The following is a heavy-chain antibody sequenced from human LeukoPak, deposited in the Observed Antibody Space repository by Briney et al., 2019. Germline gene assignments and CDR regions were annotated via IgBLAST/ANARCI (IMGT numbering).Heavy chain of an antibody. CDR2: VSGGGGST. D-gene: IGHD6-13*01. Sequence: PGGSLRLSCAASGFTFSNYAMSWVRQAPGKGLEWVSGVSGGGGSTYYADSVQGRFTISRDNSKNTVFLQMNSLRAEDTAMYYCAKGGHSSNWRNYFDYWGQGSLVTVSS. CDR3: AKGGHSSNWRNYFDY. CDR1: GFTFSNYA. V-gene: IGHV3-23*01. J-gene: IGHJ4*02.